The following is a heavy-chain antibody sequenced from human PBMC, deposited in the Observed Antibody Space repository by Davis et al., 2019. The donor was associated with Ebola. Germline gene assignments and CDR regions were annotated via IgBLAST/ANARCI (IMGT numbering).Heavy chain of an antibody. D-gene: IGHD6-19*01. CDR3: AKDSGWAMSP. Sequence: GESLKISCAASGFIFSDYWMSWVRQAPGKGLEWVGKIKQDGSDKYYLDSVKGRFTNSRDNDRNLLYLQMNSLRVEDTAVYYCAKDSGWAMSPWGQGALVTVSS. CDR1: GFIFSDYW. CDR2: IKQDGSDK. V-gene: IGHV3-7*01. J-gene: IGHJ5*01.